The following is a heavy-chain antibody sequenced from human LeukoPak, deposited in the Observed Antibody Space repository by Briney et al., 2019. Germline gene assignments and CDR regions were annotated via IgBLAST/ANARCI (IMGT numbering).Heavy chain of an antibody. CDR3: ARRPDGHSHFDY. Sequence: SETLSLTCTVSGDSISSYDWNWVRQPPGKGLEWIGYTFYGGSTNYNPSLKSRVTISVDTSKSQFSLRLSSVTAADTAVYYCARRPDGHSHFDYWGQGTLVTVSS. J-gene: IGHJ4*02. CDR1: GDSISSYD. D-gene: IGHD5-24*01. CDR2: TFYGGST. V-gene: IGHV4-59*01.